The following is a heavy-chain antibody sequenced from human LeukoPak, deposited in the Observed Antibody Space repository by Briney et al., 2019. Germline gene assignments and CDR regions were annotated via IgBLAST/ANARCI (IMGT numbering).Heavy chain of an antibody. CDR2: IDDSGNS. CDR3: VRESRLRSFDWFGSYFHY. CDR1: GGPISSHN. J-gene: IGHJ4*02. V-gene: IGHV4-59*11. Sequence: PSETLSLTCSVSGGPISSHNWAWIRQTPGKGLEWIGYIDDSGNSKCNHSIKSRVTIAVDTSKNQFSLKLRSVTAADTAVYYCVRESRLRSFDWFGSYFHYWGQGNLVTVSS. D-gene: IGHD3-9*01.